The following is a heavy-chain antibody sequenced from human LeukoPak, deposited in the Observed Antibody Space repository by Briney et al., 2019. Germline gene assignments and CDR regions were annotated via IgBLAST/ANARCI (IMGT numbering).Heavy chain of an antibody. Sequence: SETLSLTCAVYGGSLNGYYWSWIRQPPGKGLEWIGEGGNSGGTKFNPSLKSRVTISADTSKNQFSLKLSSVTAADTAVYYCARHGDYDYYYGMDVWGQGTTVTVSS. J-gene: IGHJ6*02. D-gene: IGHD4-17*01. CDR2: GGNSGGT. CDR3: ARHGDYDYYYGMDV. V-gene: IGHV4-34*01. CDR1: GGSLNGYY.